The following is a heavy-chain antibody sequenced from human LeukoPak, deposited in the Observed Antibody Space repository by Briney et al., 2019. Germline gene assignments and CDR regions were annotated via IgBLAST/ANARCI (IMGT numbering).Heavy chain of an antibody. V-gene: IGHV4-59*01. Sequence: SETLSLTCTVSGDSISSYYWSWIRQPPGKGLEWIGYTYYHGGTNYNPSLKGRVTISIDTSKSQFSLKLTSVTAADTAVYYCARHSGRTGSSHWGQGTLVIVSS. J-gene: IGHJ4*02. D-gene: IGHD1-26*01. CDR1: GDSISSYY. CDR3: ARHSGRTGSSH. CDR2: TYYHGGT.